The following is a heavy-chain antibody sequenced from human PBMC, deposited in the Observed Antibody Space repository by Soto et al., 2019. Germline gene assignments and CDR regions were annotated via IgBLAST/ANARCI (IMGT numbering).Heavy chain of an antibody. D-gene: IGHD6-13*01. CDR2: INPSGDNT. CDR1: GYTFTTYY. Sequence: QVQLVQSGAEVKKPGASVKVSCKASGYTFTTYYMHWVRQAPGQGLEWMGIINPSGDNTNNAQKFQGRVTMTRDTSTSTVYMELSSLRSEDTAVYYCASLAAAGPYYYYGMDVWGQGTTVTVSS. CDR3: ASLAAAGPYYYYGMDV. V-gene: IGHV1-46*01. J-gene: IGHJ6*02.